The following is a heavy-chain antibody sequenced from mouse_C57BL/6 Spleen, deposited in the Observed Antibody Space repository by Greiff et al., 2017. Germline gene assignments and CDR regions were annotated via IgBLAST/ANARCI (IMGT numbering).Heavy chain of an antibody. CDR3: ARGDYHYAMDY. J-gene: IGHJ4*01. D-gene: IGHD2-4*01. Sequence: QVQLKESGAELVKPGASVKMSCKASGYTFATYPIEWMKQNHGKSLEWIGNFHPYNDDTKYNEKFKGKATLTVEKSSSTVYLELSRLTSDDSAVYYCARGDYHYAMDYWGQGTSVTVSS. V-gene: IGHV1-47*01. CDR2: FHPYNDDT. CDR1: GYTFATYP.